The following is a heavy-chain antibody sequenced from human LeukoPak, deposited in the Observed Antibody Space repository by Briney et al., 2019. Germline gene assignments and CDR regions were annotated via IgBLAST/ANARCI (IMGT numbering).Heavy chain of an antibody. Sequence: PSETLSLTCTVSGDSISSYYWSWIRQPPGKGLEWIGYIYTSGGTNYIPSLKGRVTISIDTSKNQSSLKLSSVTAADSAVYYCARLTRLSTSPDRYYLDYWGQGTLVTVSS. D-gene: IGHD6-6*01. V-gene: IGHV4-4*09. J-gene: IGHJ4*02. CDR3: ARLTRLSTSPDRYYLDY. CDR1: GDSISSYY. CDR2: IYTSGGT.